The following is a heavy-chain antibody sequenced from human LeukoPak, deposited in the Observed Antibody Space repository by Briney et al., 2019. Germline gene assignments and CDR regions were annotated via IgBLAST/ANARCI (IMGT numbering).Heavy chain of an antibody. V-gene: IGHV4-59*08. CDR1: GGSISSYY. CDR2: IYYSGST. Sequence: SETLSLTCTVYGGSISSYYWRWIRQPPGKGLEWIGYIYYSGSTNYNPSLKSRVTISVDTSKTQFSLKLSSVTAADTAVYYCARHEIWNGYYYGMDVWGQGTTVTVSS. J-gene: IGHJ6*02. D-gene: IGHD1-1*01. CDR3: ARHEIWNGYYYGMDV.